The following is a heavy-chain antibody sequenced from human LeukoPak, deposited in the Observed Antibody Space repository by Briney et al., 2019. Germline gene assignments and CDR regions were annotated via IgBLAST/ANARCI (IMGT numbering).Heavy chain of an antibody. CDR1: LGTFSSYV. V-gene: IGHV1-69*01. CDR2: IIPFFCTT. Sequence: ASVRVSCKTSLGTFSSYVIRWVRQAPGQGLEWMGGIIPFFCTTNFAQSFQGRVTFTADESTNTAYMELSSLRSEDTAIYYCATPRARVLRTGYFRPPDYSYNMDVWGKGTTVTVSS. J-gene: IGHJ6*04. CDR3: ATPRARVLRTGYFRPPDYSYNMDV. D-gene: IGHD2-15*01.